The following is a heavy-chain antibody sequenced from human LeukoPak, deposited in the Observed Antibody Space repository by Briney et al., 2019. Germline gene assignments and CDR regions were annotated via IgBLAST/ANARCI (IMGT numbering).Heavy chain of an antibody. Sequence: SETLSLTCTVSGGSISSGGYYWSWIRQHPGKGLEWIGYIYYSGSTYYNPSLKSRVTISVDTSKDQFSLKLSSVTAADTAVYYCARGVGGPFDYWGQGTLVTVSS. V-gene: IGHV4-31*03. D-gene: IGHD3-16*01. J-gene: IGHJ4*02. CDR2: IYYSGST. CDR1: GGSISSGGYY. CDR3: ARGVGGPFDY.